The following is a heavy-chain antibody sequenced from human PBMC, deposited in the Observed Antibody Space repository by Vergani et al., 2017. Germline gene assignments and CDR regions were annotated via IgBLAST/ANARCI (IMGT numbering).Heavy chain of an antibody. Sequence: QVQLVESGGGVVQPGRSLRLSCTSSGFTFSTYAMHWLRQAPGKGLEWVAILYYDGSKKYYADSVKGRFTISRDNSRNTLDLLMSSLRAEDTAIYYCVREGSYCGSTTCRNPSYVYYYHMDVWGEGTTVTVSS. CDR2: LYYDGSKK. V-gene: IGHV3-33*01. D-gene: IGHD2-21*01. CDR3: VREGSYCGSTTCRNPSYVYYYHMDV. CDR1: GFTFSTYA. J-gene: IGHJ6*03.